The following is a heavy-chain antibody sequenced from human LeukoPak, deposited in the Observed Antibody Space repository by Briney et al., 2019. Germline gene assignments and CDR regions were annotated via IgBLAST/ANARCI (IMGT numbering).Heavy chain of an antibody. Sequence: GGSLRLSCAASGFTFSSYWMSWVRQAPGKGLEWVANIKQDGSEKYYVDSVEGRFTISRDNAKNSLYLQMNSLRAEDTAVYYCASCSSSSYYYYYMDVWGKGTTVTVSS. J-gene: IGHJ6*03. CDR3: ASCSSSSYYYYYMDV. V-gene: IGHV3-7*01. D-gene: IGHD6-6*01. CDR2: IKQDGSEK. CDR1: GFTFSSYW.